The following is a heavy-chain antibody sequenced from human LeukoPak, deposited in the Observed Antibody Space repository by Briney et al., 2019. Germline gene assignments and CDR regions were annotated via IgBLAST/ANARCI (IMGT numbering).Heavy chain of an antibody. J-gene: IGHJ4*02. CDR3: ARQSRDGSKTRGYHFDH. V-gene: IGHV5-51*01. D-gene: IGHD3-10*01. CDR2: IYPADSDT. Sequence: KYGESLKISCQVSGYIFTDYWIGWVRQMPGKGLESMGIIYPADSDTAYSPFFQGQVTISADKSIRTVYLQWSSLKASDTAMYYCARQSRDGSKTRGYHFDHWGQGTLVIVSS. CDR1: GYIFTDYW.